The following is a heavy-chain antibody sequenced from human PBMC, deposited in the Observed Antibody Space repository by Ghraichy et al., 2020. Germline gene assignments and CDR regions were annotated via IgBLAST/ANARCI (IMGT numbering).Heavy chain of an antibody. CDR2: IYSGGST. J-gene: IGHJ4*02. CDR1: GFTVSSNY. V-gene: IGHV3-66*01. CDR3: AGSPVPATVDY. Sequence: GGSLRLSCAASGFTVSSNYMSWVRQAPGKGLEWVSVIYSGGSTYYADSVKGRFTISRDNSKNTLYLQMNSLRAEDTAVYYCAGSPVPATVDYWGQGTLVTVSS. D-gene: IGHD2-2*01.